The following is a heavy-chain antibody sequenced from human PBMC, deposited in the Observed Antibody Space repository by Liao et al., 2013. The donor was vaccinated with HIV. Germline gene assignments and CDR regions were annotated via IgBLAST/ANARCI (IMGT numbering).Heavy chain of an antibody. Sequence: QLQLQESGPGLVKPSETLSLTCTVSGGSISSSSYYWAWIRQPPGKGLEWIGSIYYSGTTYYNPSLKSRVTISVDTSKNQFSLKLSSVTAADTAVFYCAREVTMVRGVINYWGQGTLVTVSS. CDR2: IYYSGTT. V-gene: IGHV4-39*07. CDR1: GGSISSSSYY. J-gene: IGHJ4*02. D-gene: IGHD3-10*01. CDR3: AREVTMVRGVINY.